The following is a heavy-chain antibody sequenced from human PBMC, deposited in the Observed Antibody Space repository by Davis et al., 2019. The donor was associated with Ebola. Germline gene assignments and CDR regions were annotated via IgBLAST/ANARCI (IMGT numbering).Heavy chain of an antibody. CDR1: GFTFSSYG. V-gene: IGHV3-33*01. Sequence: GGSLRLSCAASGFTFSSYGMHWVRQAPGKGLEWVAVIWYDGSNKYYADSVKGRFTISRDNAKNSLYLQMNSLRAEDTAVYYCARETGYSSGWYGSWFDPWGQGTLVTVSS. D-gene: IGHD6-19*01. J-gene: IGHJ5*02. CDR2: IWYDGSNK. CDR3: ARETGYSSGWYGSWFDP.